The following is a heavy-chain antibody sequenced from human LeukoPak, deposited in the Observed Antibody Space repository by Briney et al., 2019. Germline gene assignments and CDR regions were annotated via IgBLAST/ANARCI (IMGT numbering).Heavy chain of an antibody. J-gene: IGHJ6*03. V-gene: IGHV3-30*02. CDR2: VRYDGDNK. CDR1: GFSFNSFA. CDR3: AKDSDPTPDHYYYYMDV. Sequence: PGGSLRLSCAASGFSFNSFAMHWVRQAPGKGLEWVAFVRYDGDNKLYAEAVKGRFTISRDNSKNTLYLQMNSLRAEDTAVYYCAKDSDPTPDHYYYYMDVWGKGTTVTVSS.